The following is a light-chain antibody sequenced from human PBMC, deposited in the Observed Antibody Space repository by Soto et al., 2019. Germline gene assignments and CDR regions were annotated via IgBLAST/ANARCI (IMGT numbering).Light chain of an antibody. Sequence: DIQMTQSPSSLSASVGDRVTITCRASQSISSYLNWYQQKPGRAPKLLIYAASSLQSGVPSRFSGSGSGTDFTLTIRSLQREDFATYYCQQSYSTPRTFGQGTKLEIK. CDR2: AAS. CDR3: QQSYSTPRT. J-gene: IGKJ2*02. V-gene: IGKV1-39*01. CDR1: QSISSY.